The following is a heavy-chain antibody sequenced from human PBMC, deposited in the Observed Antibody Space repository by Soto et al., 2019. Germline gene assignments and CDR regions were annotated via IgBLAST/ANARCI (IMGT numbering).Heavy chain of an antibody. CDR3: ARDRSYGKYYYYYYGMDV. J-gene: IGHJ6*02. Sequence: SETLSLTCTVSGGSISSYYWSWIRQPPGKGLEWIGYIYYSGSTNYNPSLKSRVTISVDTSKNQFSLKLSSVTAADTAVYYCARDRSYGKYYYYYYGMDVWGQGTRVTVSS. V-gene: IGHV4-59*01. CDR1: GGSISSYY. D-gene: IGHD5-18*01. CDR2: IYYSGST.